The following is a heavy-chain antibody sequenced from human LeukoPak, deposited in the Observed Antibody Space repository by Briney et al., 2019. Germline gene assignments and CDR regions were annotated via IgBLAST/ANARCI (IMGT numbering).Heavy chain of an antibody. CDR1: GFTFSSYT. CDR3: ARVVVSSGSLDY. V-gene: IGHV3-21*01. D-gene: IGHD3-10*01. CDR2: INSSSGYI. J-gene: IGHJ4*02. Sequence: GGALRLSCAASGFTFSSYTMNWVRQAPGKGLEWVSSINSSSGYIYYAESVKRRFTISRDNARNSLYLQMNSLRAEVTAVYYCARVVVSSGSLDYWGQGTLVTVTS.